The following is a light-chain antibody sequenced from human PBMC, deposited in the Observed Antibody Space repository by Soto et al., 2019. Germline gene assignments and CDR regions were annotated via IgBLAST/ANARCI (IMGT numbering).Light chain of an antibody. Sequence: VLTQSPGTLSLSPGERATLSCRASQSISSGSLAWYQQKPGQARRLLIFAASARVTGIPDRFSGSGSGTGFTLTISRLEPEDFAVYYCQHYGSSPPFTFGPGTKVDIK. CDR2: AAS. CDR3: QHYGSSPPFT. CDR1: QSISSGS. J-gene: IGKJ3*01. V-gene: IGKV3-20*01.